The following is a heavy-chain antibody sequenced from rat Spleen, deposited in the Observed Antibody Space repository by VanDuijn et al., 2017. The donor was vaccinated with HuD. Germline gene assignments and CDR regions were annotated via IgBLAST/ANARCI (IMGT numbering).Heavy chain of an antibody. Sequence: QVQLKESGPGLVQPSQTLSLICTVSGFSLISHSVHWVRQPPGKGLEWMGGIWGDGSTDYNSVLKSRLSISRDTSKNQVFLKMNSLQTDDTGTYYCTIHPRYWGQGVMVTVSS. D-gene: IGHD3-1*01. V-gene: IGHV2-1*01. CDR2: IWGDGST. CDR1: GFSLISHS. CDR3: TIHPRY. J-gene: IGHJ2*01.